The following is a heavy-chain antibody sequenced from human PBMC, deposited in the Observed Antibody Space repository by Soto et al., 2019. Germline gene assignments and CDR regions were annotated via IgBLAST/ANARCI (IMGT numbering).Heavy chain of an antibody. J-gene: IGHJ6*02. D-gene: IGHD3-3*01. CDR2: IIPIFGTA. CDR3: ARGLEWSPHPYYYYYGMDV. Sequence: GASVKVSCKASGGTFSSYAISWVRQAPGQGLEWMGGIIPIFGTANYAQKFQGRVTITADKSTSTAYMELSSLGSEDTAVYYCARGLEWSPHPYYYYYGMDVWGQGTTVTVSS. V-gene: IGHV1-69*06. CDR1: GGTFSSYA.